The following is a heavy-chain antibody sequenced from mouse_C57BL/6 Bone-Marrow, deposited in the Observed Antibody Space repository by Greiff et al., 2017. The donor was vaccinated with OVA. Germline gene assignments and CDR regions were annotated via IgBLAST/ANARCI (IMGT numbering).Heavy chain of an antibody. CDR1: GYTFTSYW. V-gene: IGHV1-55*01. CDR2: IYPGSGST. J-gene: IGHJ4*01. Sequence: QVHVKQPGAELVKPGASVKMSCKASGYTFTSYWITWVKQRPGQGLEWIGDIYPGSGSTNYNEKFKSKATLTVDTSSSTAYMQLSSLTSEDSAVYYCARGITTVVATPAMDYWGQGTSVTVSS. CDR3: ARGITTVVATPAMDY. D-gene: IGHD1-1*01.